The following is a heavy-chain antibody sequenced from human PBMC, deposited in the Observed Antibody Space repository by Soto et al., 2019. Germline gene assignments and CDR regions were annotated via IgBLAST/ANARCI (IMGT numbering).Heavy chain of an antibody. Sequence: EVQLVESGGGLVKPGGSLRLSCAASGFTFSNAWMNWVRQAPGKGLEWVGRIKSKTDGGTTDYAAPVKGRFTISRDDSKNTLYLQMHTLKTEDTAVYYCTTHDYDSSYNPGDYWGQGTLVTVSS. CDR3: TTHDYDSSYNPGDY. CDR2: IKSKTDGGTT. D-gene: IGHD3-22*01. CDR1: GFTFSNAW. V-gene: IGHV3-15*07. J-gene: IGHJ4*02.